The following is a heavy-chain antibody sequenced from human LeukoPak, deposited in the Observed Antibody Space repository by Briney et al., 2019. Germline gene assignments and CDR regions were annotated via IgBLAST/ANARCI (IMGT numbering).Heavy chain of an antibody. Sequence: SETLSLTCTVSGGSISSYYWSWIRQPPGKGLEWIGYIYYSGSTNYNPSLKSRVTISVDTSKNQFSLKLSSVTAADTAVYYCARVRGIQLWAFDYWGQGTLVTVS. D-gene: IGHD5-18*01. CDR1: GGSISSYY. CDR2: IYYSGST. J-gene: IGHJ4*02. V-gene: IGHV4-59*01. CDR3: ARVRGIQLWAFDY.